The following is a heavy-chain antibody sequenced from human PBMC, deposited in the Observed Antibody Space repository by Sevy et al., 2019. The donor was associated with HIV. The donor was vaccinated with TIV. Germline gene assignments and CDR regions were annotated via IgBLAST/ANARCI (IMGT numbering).Heavy chain of an antibody. CDR3: ARRDGYNGRAFDM. V-gene: IGHV3-74*01. CDR1: GFSFSRFW. Sequence: GSLRLSCAASGFSFSRFWMHWVRQAPGKGLVWVSRINSDETSTSYADSVKGRFTISRDNARHTLFLQMNSLTVEDTAVYYCARRDGYNGRAFDMWGQGTMVTVSS. J-gene: IGHJ3*02. D-gene: IGHD5-12*01. CDR2: INSDETST.